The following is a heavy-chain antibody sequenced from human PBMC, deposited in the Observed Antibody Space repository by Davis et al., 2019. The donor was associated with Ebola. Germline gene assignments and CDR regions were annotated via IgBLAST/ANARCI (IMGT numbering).Heavy chain of an antibody. D-gene: IGHD6-19*01. CDR3: ARDGYSSGWSFDH. V-gene: IGHV5-51*01. CDR2: IYPGDSVT. CDR1: GYSFTDNW. Sequence: GESLKISCKGFGYSFTDNWIGWVRQLPGKGLEWMGIIYPGDSVTTYSPSFQGQVTMSADKSINTVYLQWSSLKASDTAMYYCARDGYSSGWSFDHWGQGTLVTVSS. J-gene: IGHJ4*02.